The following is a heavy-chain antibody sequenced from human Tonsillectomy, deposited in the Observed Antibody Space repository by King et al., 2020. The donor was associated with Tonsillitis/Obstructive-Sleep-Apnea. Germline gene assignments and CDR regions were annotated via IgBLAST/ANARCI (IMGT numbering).Heavy chain of an antibody. D-gene: IGHD1-26*01. Sequence: QLVQSGAEVKKPGSSVKVSCKASGGTFSNSAISWVRQAPGQGLEWIGGIIPIFGAANYAQKFQGRVTITADESTNTAYMELSSLRSEDTAVYYCAGKSGSYYYYYMDVWGKGTTVTVSS. CDR3: AGKSGSYYYYYMDV. J-gene: IGHJ6*03. CDR1: GGTFSNSA. V-gene: IGHV1-69*01. CDR2: IIPIFGAA.